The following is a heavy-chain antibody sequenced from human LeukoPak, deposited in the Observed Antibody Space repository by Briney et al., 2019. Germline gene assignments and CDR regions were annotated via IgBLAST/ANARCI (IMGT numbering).Heavy chain of an antibody. D-gene: IGHD3-10*01. CDR1: GGSISSGSYY. V-gene: IGHV4-39*01. Sequence: SSETLSLTCTVSGGSISSGSYYWGWIRQPPGKGLEWIGSIYYSGSTYYNPSLKSRVTISVDTSKNQFSLKLSSVTAADTAVYYCARLNYYGSGRTSVDYWGQGTLVTVSS. CDR2: IYYSGST. J-gene: IGHJ4*02. CDR3: ARLNYYGSGRTSVDY.